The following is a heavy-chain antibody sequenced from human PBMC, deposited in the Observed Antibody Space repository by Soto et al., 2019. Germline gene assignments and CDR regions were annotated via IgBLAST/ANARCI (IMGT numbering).Heavy chain of an antibody. CDR1: GYTFTNYG. CDR3: SRGTSIPASGDY. V-gene: IGHV1-18*01. Sequence: QVQLVQSGAEVKKPGASVKVSCKASGYTFTNYGINWVRQAPGQGLEWLGWVSAYNGERRYAQRVQARVIMTTDTSKNTAYMELRSLRSDDTAVYYCSRGTSIPASGDYWGQGTLVTVSS. CDR2: VSAYNGER. D-gene: IGHD6-6*01. J-gene: IGHJ4*01.